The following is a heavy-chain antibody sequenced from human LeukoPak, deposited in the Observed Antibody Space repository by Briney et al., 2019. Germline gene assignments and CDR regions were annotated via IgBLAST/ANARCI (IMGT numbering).Heavy chain of an antibody. V-gene: IGHV1-69*06. J-gene: IGHJ6*03. CDR2: IIPIFGTA. CDR1: GGTFISYA. D-gene: IGHD3-10*01. CDR3: AREPYYGSGSYFYYYYYYMEV. Sequence: SVKVSCKASGGTFISYAISWVRQAPGQGLEWMGRIIPIFGTANYAQKFQGRVTITADKSTSTAYMELSSLRSEDTAVYYCAREPYYGSGSYFYYYYYYMEVWRKGTTVTVSS.